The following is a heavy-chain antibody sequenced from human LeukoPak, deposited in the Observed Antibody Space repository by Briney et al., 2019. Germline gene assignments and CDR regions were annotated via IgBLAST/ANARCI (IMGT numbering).Heavy chain of an antibody. D-gene: IGHD7-27*01. CDR3: ARDHDWGVDY. CDR1: GFTFTHHY. J-gene: IGHJ4*02. CDR2: INGKRGDT. V-gene: IGHV1-2*02. Sequence: ASVTVSCKASGFTFTHHYMHWVRQAPGQGLEWMGWINGKRGDTNYAQNFQDRVTMTRDTSTSTVYMELSRLTVDDTAVYYCARDHDWGVDYWGQGTLVTVSS.